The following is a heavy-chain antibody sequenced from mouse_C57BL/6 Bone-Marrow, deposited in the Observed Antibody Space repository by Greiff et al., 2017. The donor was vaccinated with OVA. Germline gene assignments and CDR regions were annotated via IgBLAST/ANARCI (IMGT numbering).Heavy chain of an antibody. V-gene: IGHV1-26*01. Sequence: VQLQQSGPELVKPGASVKISCKASGYTFTDYYMNWVKQSHGKSLEWIGDINPNNGGTSYNQKFKGKATLTVDKSSSTAYMELRSLTSEDSAVYYCAFTTAYAMDYWGQGTSVTVSS. CDR1: GYTFTDYY. CDR2: INPNNGGT. D-gene: IGHD1-2*01. J-gene: IGHJ4*01. CDR3: AFTTAYAMDY.